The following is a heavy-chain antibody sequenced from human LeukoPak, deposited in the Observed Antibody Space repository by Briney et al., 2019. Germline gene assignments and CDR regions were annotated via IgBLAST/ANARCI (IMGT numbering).Heavy chain of an antibody. Sequence: SETLSLTCAVYGGSFSGYYWSWIRQPPGKGLEWIGEINHSGSTNYNPSLKSRATISVDRSKNHVSLKLNSVTAADTAVYYCARRQRGYTYGYGSGAFDIWGQGTVVTVSS. CDR2: INHSGST. V-gene: IGHV4-34*01. CDR1: GGSFSGYY. D-gene: IGHD5-18*01. J-gene: IGHJ3*02. CDR3: ARRQRGYTYGYGSGAFDI.